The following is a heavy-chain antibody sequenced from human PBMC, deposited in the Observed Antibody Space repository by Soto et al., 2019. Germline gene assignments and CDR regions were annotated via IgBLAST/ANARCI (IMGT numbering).Heavy chain of an antibody. CDR1: GFIFSNYW. J-gene: IGHJ4*02. V-gene: IGHV3-74*01. CDR2: ISNDGSIT. Sequence: GGSLRLSCEASGFIFSNYWMHWVRQTPGTGLVWVSRISNDGSITNYADSVKGRFTISRDNAKNTLYLQMNSLRAEDTAVYYCAKDLTWNQADYWGQG. D-gene: IGHD1-1*01. CDR3: AKDLTWNQADY.